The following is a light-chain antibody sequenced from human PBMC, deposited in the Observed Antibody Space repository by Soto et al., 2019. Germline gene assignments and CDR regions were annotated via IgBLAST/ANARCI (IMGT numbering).Light chain of an antibody. Sequence: VLTQSPGTLSLSPGARATLSGRASQSVSSSYLAWYQQKPGQAPRLPIYGASSRATGIPDRFSGSGSGTDFTLTISRLEPEDFAVYYCQQHASSPPITFGQGTRLEIK. CDR3: QQHASSPPIT. CDR1: QSVSSSY. CDR2: GAS. J-gene: IGKJ5*01. V-gene: IGKV3-20*01.